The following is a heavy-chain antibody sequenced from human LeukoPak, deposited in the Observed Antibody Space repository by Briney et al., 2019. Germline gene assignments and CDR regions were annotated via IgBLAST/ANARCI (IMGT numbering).Heavy chain of an antibody. CDR1: GGSISSYY. CDR3: ARDLNSYGDDYYYMDV. Sequence: SETLSLTCTVSGGSISSYYWSWIRQPPGKGLEWIGYIYYSGSTNYNPSLKSRVTISVDTSKNQFSLKLSSVTAADTAVYYCARDLNSYGDDYYYMDVWGKGTTVTVSS. V-gene: IGHV4-59*01. D-gene: IGHD5-18*01. J-gene: IGHJ6*03. CDR2: IYYSGST.